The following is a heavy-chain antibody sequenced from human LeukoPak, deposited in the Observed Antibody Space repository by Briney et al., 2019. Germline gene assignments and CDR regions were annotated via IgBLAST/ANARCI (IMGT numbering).Heavy chain of an antibody. CDR2: IYSDNT. J-gene: IGHJ4*02. D-gene: IGHD4/OR15-4a*01. Sequence: GGSLRLSCTVSGFTVSSNSMSWVRQAPGKGLEWVSFIYSDNTHHSDSVKGRFTISRDNSKNTLYLQMNSLRAEDTAVYYCARRAGAYSHSYDYWGQGTLVTVSS. CDR1: GFTVSSNS. CDR3: ARRAGAYSHSYDY. V-gene: IGHV3-53*01.